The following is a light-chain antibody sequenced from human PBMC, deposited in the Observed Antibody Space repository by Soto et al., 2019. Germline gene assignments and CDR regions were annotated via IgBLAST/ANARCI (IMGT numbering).Light chain of an antibody. CDR1: QSISTD. Sequence: EIVMTPSPATLYVSPGERATLSCRASQSISTDLAWYRQKPGQAPRLLIYGASTRATGIPARFSGSGSGTEFTHTISSLQSEEFAVYYCQQYNNLPYTCGRGTKLEIK. CDR2: GAS. V-gene: IGKV3-15*01. J-gene: IGKJ2*01. CDR3: QQYNNLPYT.